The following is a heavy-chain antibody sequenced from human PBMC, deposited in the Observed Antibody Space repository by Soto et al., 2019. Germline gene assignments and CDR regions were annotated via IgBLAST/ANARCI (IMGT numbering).Heavy chain of an antibody. D-gene: IGHD5-18*01. J-gene: IGHJ5*02. CDR2: IYYSGST. CDR3: ARIPVDTYMINWFDP. V-gene: IGHV4-61*08. Sequence: PSETLSLTCTVSGGSVISGDYCWICIRQRPGKGLEWIGYIYYSGSTNYNPSLKSRVSISLDTSKNQFSLRLTSVTAADTAVYYCARIPVDTYMINWFDPWGQGTLVTVSS. CDR1: GGSVISGDYC.